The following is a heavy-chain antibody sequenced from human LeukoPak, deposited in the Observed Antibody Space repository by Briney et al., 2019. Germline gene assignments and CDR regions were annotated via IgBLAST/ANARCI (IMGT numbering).Heavy chain of an antibody. CDR1: GGSISSGDYY. V-gene: IGHV4-30-4*01. J-gene: IGHJ4*02. D-gene: IGHD5-12*01. CDR2: IYYSGST. CDR3: AKGGGDEWLRSAYYFDY. Sequence: SETLSLTCTVSGGSISSGDYYWSWIRQPPGKGLEWIGYIYYSGSTYYNPSLKSRVTISVDTSKNQFSLKLSSVTAADTALYYCAKGGGDEWLRSAYYFDYWGQGTLVTVSS.